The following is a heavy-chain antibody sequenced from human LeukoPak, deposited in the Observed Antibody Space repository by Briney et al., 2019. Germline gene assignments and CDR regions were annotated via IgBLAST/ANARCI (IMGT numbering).Heavy chain of an antibody. CDR2: INPNSGGT. V-gene: IGHV1-2*02. D-gene: IGHD3-22*01. Sequence: GASVKVSCKASGGTFSSYAISWVRQAPGQGLEWMGGINPNSGGTNYAQKFQGRVTMTRDTSISTAYMELSRLRSDDTAVYYCASMIVVADAFDIWGQGTMVTVSS. J-gene: IGHJ3*02. CDR3: ASMIVVADAFDI. CDR1: GGTFSSYA.